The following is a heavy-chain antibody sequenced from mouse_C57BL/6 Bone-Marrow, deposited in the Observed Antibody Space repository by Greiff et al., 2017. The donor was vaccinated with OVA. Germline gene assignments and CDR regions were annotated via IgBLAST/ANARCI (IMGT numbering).Heavy chain of an antibody. J-gene: IGHJ1*03. CDR2: IWSGGST. Sequence: VKLMESGPGLVQPSQSLSITCTVSGFSLTSYGVHWVRQSPGKGLEWLGVIWSGGSTDYNAAFISRLSISKDNSKSQVFFKMNSLQADDTAIYYCARRGDNYWYFDVWGTGTTVTVSS. V-gene: IGHV2-2*01. CDR1: GFSLTSYG. CDR3: ARRGDNYWYFDV.